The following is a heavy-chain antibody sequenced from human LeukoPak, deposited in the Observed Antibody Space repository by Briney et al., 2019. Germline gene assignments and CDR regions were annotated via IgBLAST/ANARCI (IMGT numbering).Heavy chain of an antibody. J-gene: IGHJ4*02. CDR2: ISHDGSDK. Sequence: GGSLRLSCGASGFTFSTYGMHWVRQAPGKGLEWVAVISHDGSDKHYADSVKGRFSISRDNSKNTLYLQTNSLRGGDTAVYYCAKDLSGGWSLDYWGQGTLVTVSS. D-gene: IGHD6-19*01. CDR1: GFTFSTYG. CDR3: AKDLSGGWSLDY. V-gene: IGHV3-30*18.